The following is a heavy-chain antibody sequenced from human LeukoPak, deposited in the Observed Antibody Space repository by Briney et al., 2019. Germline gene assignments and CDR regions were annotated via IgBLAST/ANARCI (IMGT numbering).Heavy chain of an antibody. CDR2: IIPIFGTA. V-gene: IGHV1-69*05. Sequence: SVKVSCKASGGTFSSYAISWVRQAPGQGLEWMGGIIPIFGTANYAQKFQGRVTITTDESTSTAYMELSSLRSEDTAVCYCASESGYSGYDSGVVDYWGQGTLVTVSS. D-gene: IGHD5-12*01. CDR1: GGTFSSYA. J-gene: IGHJ4*02. CDR3: ASESGYSGYDSGVVDY.